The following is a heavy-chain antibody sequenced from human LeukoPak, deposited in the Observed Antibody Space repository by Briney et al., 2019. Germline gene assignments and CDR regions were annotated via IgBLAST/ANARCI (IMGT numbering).Heavy chain of an antibody. Sequence: SETLSLTCTVSGGSISSYYWSWIRQPPGKGLEWIGYIYYSGSANYNPSLKSRVTISVDTSKNQFSLKLSSATAADTAVYYCVRHEGSGYFYNWGQGTLVTVSS. CDR2: IYYSGSA. CDR1: GGSISSYY. D-gene: IGHD3-22*01. J-gene: IGHJ4*02. CDR3: VRHEGSGYFYN. V-gene: IGHV4-59*08.